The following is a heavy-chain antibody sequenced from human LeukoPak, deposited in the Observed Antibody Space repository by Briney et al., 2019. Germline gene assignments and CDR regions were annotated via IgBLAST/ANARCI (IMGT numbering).Heavy chain of an antibody. CDR2: IIPILGIA. V-gene: IGHV1-69*04. CDR3: ARDREMATIPGGDY. Sequence: ASVKVSCKASGGTFSSYAISWVRQAPGQGLEWMGRIIPILGIANYAQKFQGRVTITADKSTSTAYMELSSLRSEDTAVYYCARDREMATIPGGDYWGQGTLVTVSS. CDR1: GGTFSSYA. J-gene: IGHJ4*02. D-gene: IGHD5-12*01.